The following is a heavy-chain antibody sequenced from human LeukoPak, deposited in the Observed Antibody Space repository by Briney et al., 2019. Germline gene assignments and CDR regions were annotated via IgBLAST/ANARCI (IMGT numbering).Heavy chain of an antibody. Sequence: PGGSLRLSCAASGFTFSSYSMNWVRRAPGKGLEWVSYISSTSSTIYYADSVKGRFTISRDNAKNSLYLQMISLRAEDTAVYYCARGAYGSGTMFYMDVWGKGTTVTVSS. CDR1: GFTFSSYS. D-gene: IGHD3-10*01. CDR2: ISSTSSTI. V-gene: IGHV3-48*01. CDR3: ARGAYGSGTMFYMDV. J-gene: IGHJ6*03.